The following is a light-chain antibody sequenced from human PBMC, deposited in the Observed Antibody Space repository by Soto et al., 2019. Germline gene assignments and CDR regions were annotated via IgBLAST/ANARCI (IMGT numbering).Light chain of an antibody. CDR2: EVN. J-gene: IGLJ1*01. Sequence: QSALTQPPSASGSPGQSFAISCTGTASDIGGYNFVSWYQQHPGKAPKLMIYEVNKRPSGGTERFSGSKSGNTASLTVSGLQAEDEAYYYCSSPGGTSPDVFGTGTKLTVL. CDR3: SSPGGTSPDV. V-gene: IGLV2-8*01. CDR1: ASDIGGYNF.